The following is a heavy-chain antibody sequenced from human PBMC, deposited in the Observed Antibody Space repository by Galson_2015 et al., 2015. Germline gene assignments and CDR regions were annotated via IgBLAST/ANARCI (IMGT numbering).Heavy chain of an antibody. CDR2: IYYSGST. CDR3: ARVGSGWYLDY. Sequence: IGSIYYSGSTNYNPSLKSRVTISVDKSKNQFSLKLSSVTAADTAVYYCARVGSGWYLDYWGQGTLVTVSS. D-gene: IGHD6-19*01. J-gene: IGHJ4*02. V-gene: IGHV4-39*07.